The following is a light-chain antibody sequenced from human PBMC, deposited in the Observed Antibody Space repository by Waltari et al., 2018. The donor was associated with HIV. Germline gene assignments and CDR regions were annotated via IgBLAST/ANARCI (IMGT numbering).Light chain of an antibody. V-gene: IGKV3-15*01. Sequence: ETVMTQSPATLSASPRDRTTLSCGASQIISPNLAWYQQKPGQAPRLLLYGASTRATGIPARFSGSGSGTEFTLTISSLQSEDSAMYYCQQYNNWPQTFGQGTKVEIK. J-gene: IGKJ1*01. CDR3: QQYNNWPQT. CDR1: QIISPN. CDR2: GAS.